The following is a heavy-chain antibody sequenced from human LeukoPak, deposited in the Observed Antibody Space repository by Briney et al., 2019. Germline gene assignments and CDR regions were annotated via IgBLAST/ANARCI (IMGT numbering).Heavy chain of an antibody. CDR1: GGTFSSYA. D-gene: IGHD2-21*01. CDR2: IIPILDIT. V-gene: IGHV1-69*04. Sequence: SVKVSCKASGGTFSSYAISWVRQAPGQGLEWMGRIIPILDITNYAQKFQGRVTITADKSTRTAYMELSSLRSEDTAVYYCATMIPIPGTYFDLWGRGTLVTVSS. J-gene: IGHJ2*01. CDR3: ATMIPIPGTYFDL.